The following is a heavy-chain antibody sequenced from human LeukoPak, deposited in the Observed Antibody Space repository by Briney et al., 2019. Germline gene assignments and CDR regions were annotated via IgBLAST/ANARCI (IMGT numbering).Heavy chain of an antibody. D-gene: IGHD6-19*01. J-gene: IGHJ4*02. Sequence: GGSLRLSCAGSGFTFRNYAMSWARQAPGKGLEWVSLIPDGGSNTYYADSVKGRFTISRDNSKNTLYLQMNSLRAEDTAVYYCAKPSTRSSGWYNWGQGTLVTVSS. V-gene: IGHV3-23*01. CDR2: IPDGGSNT. CDR3: AKPSTRSSGWYN. CDR1: GFTFRNYA.